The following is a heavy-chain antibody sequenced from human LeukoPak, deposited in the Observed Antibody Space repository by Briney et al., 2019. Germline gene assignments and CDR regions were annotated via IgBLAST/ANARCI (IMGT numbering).Heavy chain of an antibody. CDR1: GFIVSNNH. J-gene: IGHJ5*02. Sequence: PGGSLRLSCAASGFIVSNNHMSWVRQAPGKGLEWVSLTYTDTSAYYADSVKGRFTISRDNSKNTLNLQMNSLRVEDTAVYYCARESWGPVGPWGQGTLDTVSS. D-gene: IGHD7-27*01. CDR2: TYTDTSA. V-gene: IGHV3-66*02. CDR3: ARESWGPVGP.